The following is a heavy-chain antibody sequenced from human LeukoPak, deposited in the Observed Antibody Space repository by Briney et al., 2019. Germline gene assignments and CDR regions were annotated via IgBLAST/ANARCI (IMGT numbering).Heavy chain of an antibody. V-gene: IGHV4-59*12. CDR3: ARDLTVTPYYFDY. Sequence: PSETLSLTCTVSGGSISSYYWSWIRQPPGKGLEWIGYIYYSGSTNYNPSLKSRVTISVDTSKNQFSLKLSSVTAADTAVYYCARDLTVTPYYFDYWGQGTLVTVSS. J-gene: IGHJ4*02. CDR2: IYYSGST. D-gene: IGHD4-17*01. CDR1: GGSISSYY.